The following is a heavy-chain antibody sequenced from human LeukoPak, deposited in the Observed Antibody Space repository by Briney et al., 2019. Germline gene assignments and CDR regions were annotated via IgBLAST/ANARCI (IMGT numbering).Heavy chain of an antibody. D-gene: IGHD1-26*01. CDR3: ATDRALLGPEWELPGPFDY. V-gene: IGHV1-18*01. Sequence: VASVKVSCKASGYTFTSYGISWVRQAPGQGLEWMGWISAYNGNTNYAHKLQGRVTMTEDTSTDTAYMELSSLRSEDTAVYYCATDRALLGPEWELPGPFDYWGQGTLVTVSS. CDR2: ISAYNGNT. J-gene: IGHJ4*02. CDR1: GYTFTSYG.